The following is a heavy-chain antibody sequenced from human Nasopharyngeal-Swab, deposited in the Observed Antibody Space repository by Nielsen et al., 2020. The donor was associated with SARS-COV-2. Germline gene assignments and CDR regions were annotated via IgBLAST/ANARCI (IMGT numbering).Heavy chain of an antibody. CDR1: GFSVSGNTY. J-gene: IGHJ5*01. Sequence: GGSLRLSCAASGFSVSGNTYMSWVRPAPGKGLEWVSTIHADGNTYYADSVRGRFTSSRDNSKNTVSLQMNSLRAEDTAVYYCAQEEVPNDSWGQGTLVTVSS. CDR2: IHADGNT. CDR3: AQEEVPNDS. V-gene: IGHV3-53*01.